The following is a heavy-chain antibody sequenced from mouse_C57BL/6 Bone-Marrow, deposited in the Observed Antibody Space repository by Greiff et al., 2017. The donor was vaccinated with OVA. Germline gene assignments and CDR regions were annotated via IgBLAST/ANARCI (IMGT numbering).Heavy chain of an antibody. V-gene: IGHV1-61*01. J-gene: IGHJ3*01. CDR1: GYTFTSYW. Sequence: QVQLKPPWAELVRPGSSVKLSCKASGYTFTSYWMDWVKQRPGQGLEWIGNIYPSDSETHYNQKFKDKATLTVDKSSSTAYMQLSSLTSEDSAVYYCARRGTTVPFAYWGQGTLVTVSA. CDR2: IYPSDSET. D-gene: IGHD1-1*01. CDR3: ARRGTTVPFAY.